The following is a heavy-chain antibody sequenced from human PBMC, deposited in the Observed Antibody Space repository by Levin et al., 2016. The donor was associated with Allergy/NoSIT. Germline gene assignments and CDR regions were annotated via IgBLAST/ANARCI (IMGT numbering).Heavy chain of an antibody. CDR2: IIPMSATT. CDR3: ATPDQLVIEDALDM. Sequence: SVKVSCKASGYTFTSYGISWVRQAPGQGLEWVGGIIPMSATTDYAQKFQGRVTISADESTSTAYMELYSLRFEDTAVYYCATPDQLVIEDALDMWGQGTMVTVSS. D-gene: IGHD2-2*01. J-gene: IGHJ3*02. V-gene: IGHV1-69*13. CDR1: GYTFTSYG.